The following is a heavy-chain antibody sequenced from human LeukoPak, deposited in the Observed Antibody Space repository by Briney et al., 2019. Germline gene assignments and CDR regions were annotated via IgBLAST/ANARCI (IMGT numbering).Heavy chain of an antibody. CDR1: GGSFSGYY. D-gene: IGHD2-15*01. CDR3: ARGRGYDFDY. J-gene: IGHJ4*02. Sequence: SETLSLTCAVYGGSFSGYYWSWIRQPPGKGLEWIREINHSGSTNYNPSLKSRVTISVDTSKNQFSLKLSSVTAADTAVYYCARGRGYDFDYWGQGTLVTVSS. V-gene: IGHV4-34*01. CDR2: INHSGST.